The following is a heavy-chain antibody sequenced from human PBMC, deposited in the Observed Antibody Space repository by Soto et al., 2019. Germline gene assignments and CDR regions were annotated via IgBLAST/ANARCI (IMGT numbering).Heavy chain of an antibody. Sequence: NPVGSLRLSCAASGFSFSNAWMSWVRQLPGKGLEWVGHIKSKTDGGTADYAAPVKGRFTISRDDSKNTLYLQMNSLKTEDTAMFYCTTLNYGVDVWGQGTTVTVS. V-gene: IGHV3-15*01. J-gene: IGHJ6*02. CDR3: TTLNYGVDV. CDR1: GFSFSNAW. CDR2: IKSKTDGGTA.